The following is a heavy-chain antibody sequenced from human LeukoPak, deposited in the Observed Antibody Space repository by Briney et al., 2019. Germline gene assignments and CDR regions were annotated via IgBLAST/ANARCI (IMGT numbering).Heavy chain of an antibody. Sequence: LRLSCAASGFTFDDYAMHWVRQAPGEGLERVSGIRWNSGSIGYADSVKGRFTISRDNAKNSLYLQMNSLRAEDTALYYCAKSPCSGGSCPLGYWGQGTLVTVSS. CDR3: AKSPCSGGSCPLGY. CDR1: GFTFDDYA. V-gene: IGHV3-9*01. D-gene: IGHD2-15*01. CDR2: IRWNSGSI. J-gene: IGHJ4*02.